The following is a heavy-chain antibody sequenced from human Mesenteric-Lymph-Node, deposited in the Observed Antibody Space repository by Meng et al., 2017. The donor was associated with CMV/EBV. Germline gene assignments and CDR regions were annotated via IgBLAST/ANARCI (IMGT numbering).Heavy chain of an antibody. CDR3: ARDSWNYDFWGGTMTNNYGMDV. CDR2: MSGSSSYK. CDR1: GFTLSSYN. Sequence: GGSLRLSCAASGFTLSSYNMNWVRQAPGKGLEWVSSMSGSSSYKYYADSVKGRFTISRDNAENSLYLQMNSLRAEDTAVYYCARDSWNYDFWGGTMTNNYGMDVWGQGTTVTVSS. V-gene: IGHV3-21*01. D-gene: IGHD3-3*01. J-gene: IGHJ6*02.